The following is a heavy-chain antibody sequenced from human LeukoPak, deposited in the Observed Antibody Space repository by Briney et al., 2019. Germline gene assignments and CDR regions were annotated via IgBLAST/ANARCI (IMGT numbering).Heavy chain of an antibody. J-gene: IGHJ5*02. D-gene: IGHD4-11*01. Sequence: SETLSLTCTVSGGSISSYCWSWIRQPPGKGLEWIGYIYYSGSTNYNPSLKSRVTISVDTSKNQFSLKLSSVTAADTAVYYCARDDYRVFDPWGQGTLVTVSS. CDR3: ARDDYRVFDP. CDR2: IYYSGST. CDR1: GGSISSYC. V-gene: IGHV4-59*01.